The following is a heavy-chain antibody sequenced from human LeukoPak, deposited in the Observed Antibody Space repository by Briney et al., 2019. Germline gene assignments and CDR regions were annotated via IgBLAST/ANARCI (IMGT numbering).Heavy chain of an antibody. J-gene: IGHJ4*02. Sequence: ASVQVSCKASGYTFTSCYMHWVRQAPGQGLEWMGIINPSGGSTSYAQKFQGRVTMTRDTSTSTVYMELSSLRSEDTAVYYCARETSGHFDYWGQGTLVTVSS. CDR1: GYTFTSCY. D-gene: IGHD6-6*01. CDR2: INPSGGST. V-gene: IGHV1-46*01. CDR3: ARETSGHFDY.